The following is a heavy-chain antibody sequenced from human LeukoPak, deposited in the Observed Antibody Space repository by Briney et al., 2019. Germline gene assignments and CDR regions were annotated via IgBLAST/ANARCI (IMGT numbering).Heavy chain of an antibody. CDR1: GGSISSSSYY. CDR2: IYYSGST. Sequence: PSETLSLTCTVSGGSISSSSYYWGWIRQPPGKGLEWIGSIYYSGSTYYNPSLKSRVTISVDTSKNQFSLKLSSVTAADTAVYYRARVSPLTGDPGYWGQGTLVTVSS. V-gene: IGHV4-39*07. D-gene: IGHD7-27*01. CDR3: ARVSPLTGDPGY. J-gene: IGHJ4*02.